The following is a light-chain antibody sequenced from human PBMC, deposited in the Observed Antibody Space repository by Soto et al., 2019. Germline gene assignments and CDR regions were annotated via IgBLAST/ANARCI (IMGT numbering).Light chain of an antibody. Sequence: QSVLTQPASVSGSPGQSITISCTGTSSDVGDFDCVSWYQQHPGKAPKLMIYEVSDRPSGVSNRFSGSKSGDTASLTISGLQAEDEADYCCSSYTSSSTLVFGGGTKLTVL. CDR3: SSYTSSSTLV. CDR1: SSDVGDFDC. CDR2: EVS. V-gene: IGLV2-14*01. J-gene: IGLJ2*01.